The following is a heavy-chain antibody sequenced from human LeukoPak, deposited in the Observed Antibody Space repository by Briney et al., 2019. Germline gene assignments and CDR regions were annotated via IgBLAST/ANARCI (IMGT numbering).Heavy chain of an antibody. J-gene: IGHJ4*02. CDR3: AKVGEYSGYDSLGDS. V-gene: IGHV3-23*01. D-gene: IGHD5-12*01. CDR1: GFTSSNYV. Sequence: SLRLSCAPSGFTSSNYVMTSVRPTPRKRVEWVSGISASGGSTYYADSVKGRFTISRDNSKNTLFVQMNSLRAEDTAIYYCAKVGEYSGYDSLGDSWGQGTLVTVSS. CDR2: ISASGGST.